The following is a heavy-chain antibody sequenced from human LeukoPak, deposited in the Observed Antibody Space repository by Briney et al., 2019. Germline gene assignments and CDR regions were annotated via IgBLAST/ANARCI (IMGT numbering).Heavy chain of an antibody. CDR3: ARGQTVVVVAATCDY. D-gene: IGHD2-15*01. Sequence: GGSLRLSCAASGFTFSDYYMSWIRQAPGKGLEWVSYISSSGSTIYYADSVKGRFTISRDNAKNSLYLQMNSLRAEDTAVYYCARGQTVVVVAATCDYWGQGTLVTVSS. CDR2: ISSSGSTI. V-gene: IGHV3-11*01. CDR1: GFTFSDYY. J-gene: IGHJ4*02.